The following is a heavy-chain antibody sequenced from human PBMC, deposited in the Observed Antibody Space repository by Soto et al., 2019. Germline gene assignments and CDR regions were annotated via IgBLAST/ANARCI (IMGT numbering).Heavy chain of an antibody. CDR3: ARDGALYDRCGYYFLY. J-gene: IGHJ4*02. CDR1: GGTFSRDA. Sequence: SVKVSWESSGGTFSRDAINWVRQAPVHGLEWMGGMTPMFGEPHYAQKFQGRVTITADEFTSTGYMELRSLISDDMAVYYCARDGALYDRCGYYFLYWGQGTLVTVSS. D-gene: IGHD3-22*01. V-gene: IGHV1-69*13. CDR2: MTPMFGEP.